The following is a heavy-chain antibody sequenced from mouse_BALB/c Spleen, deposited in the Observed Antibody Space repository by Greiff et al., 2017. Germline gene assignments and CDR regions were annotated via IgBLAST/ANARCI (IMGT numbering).Heavy chain of an antibody. CDR2: ILPGSGST. CDR1: GYTFSSYW. J-gene: IGHJ1*01. V-gene: IGHV1-9*01. D-gene: IGHD2-4*01. CDR3: ARSTMITNWYIDV. Sequence: VQLQQSGAELMKPGASVKISCKATGYTFSSYWIEWVKQRPGHGLEWIGEILPGSGSTNYNEKFKGKATFTADTSSNTAYMQLSSLTSEDSAVYYCARSTMITNWYIDVWGEGTTVTVSS.